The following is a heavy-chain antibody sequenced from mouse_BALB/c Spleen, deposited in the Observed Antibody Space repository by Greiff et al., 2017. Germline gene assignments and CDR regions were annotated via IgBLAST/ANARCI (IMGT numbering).Heavy chain of an antibody. CDR2: INPSNGRT. J-gene: IGHJ2*01. CDR3: ARKNPLDY. CDR1: GYTFTSYW. V-gene: IGHV1S81*02. Sequence: QVQLQQPGAELVKPGASVKLSCKASGYTFTSYWMRWVKQRPGQGLEWIGEINPSNGRTNYNEKFKSKATLTVDKSSSTAYMQLSSLTSEDSAVYYCARKNPLDYWGQGTTLTVSS.